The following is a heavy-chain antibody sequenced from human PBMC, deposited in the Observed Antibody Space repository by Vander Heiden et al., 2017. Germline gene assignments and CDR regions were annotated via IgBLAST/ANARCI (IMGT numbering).Heavy chain of an antibody. CDR2: ISYHGSHK. CDR1: GFIFSTYG. D-gene: IGHD4-17*01. Sequence: QVQLVESGGGGVQPGRSLRLSCAASGFIFSTYGMNWVRQAPGKGLEWVAVISYHGSHKYYADSVKGRFTISRDNSKNTLYLQMNSLRAEDTAVYYCAKEMTTVVTSGGVFEYWGQGTLVTVSS. V-gene: IGHV3-30*18. CDR3: AKEMTTVVTSGGVFEY. J-gene: IGHJ4*02.